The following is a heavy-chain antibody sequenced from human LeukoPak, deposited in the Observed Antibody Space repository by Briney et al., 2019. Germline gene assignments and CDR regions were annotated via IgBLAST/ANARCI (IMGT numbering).Heavy chain of an antibody. CDR2: ISSSSSYI. D-gene: IGHD6-13*01. Sequence: GGSLRLSCAASGFTFSSYSMNWVRQAPGKGLEWVSSISSSSSYIYYADSVKGRFTISRDNAKNSLYLQMNSLRAEDTAVYYCAKVPTYSSSWFMGWFDPWGQGTLVTVSS. CDR3: AKVPTYSSSWFMGWFDP. J-gene: IGHJ5*02. CDR1: GFTFSSYS. V-gene: IGHV3-21*04.